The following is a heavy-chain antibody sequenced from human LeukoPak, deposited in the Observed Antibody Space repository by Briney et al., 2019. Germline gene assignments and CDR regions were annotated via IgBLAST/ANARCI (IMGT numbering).Heavy chain of an antibody. CDR3: ATAAHEGGY. CDR2: FDPEDGET. D-gene: IGHD3-16*01. CDR1: GGTFSSYA. V-gene: IGHV1-24*01. J-gene: IGHJ4*02. Sequence: ASVKVSCKASGGTFSSYAISWVRQAPGKGLEWMGGFDPEDGETIYAQKFQGRVTMTEDTSTDTAYMELSSLRSEDTAVYYCATAAHEGGYWGQGTLVTVSS.